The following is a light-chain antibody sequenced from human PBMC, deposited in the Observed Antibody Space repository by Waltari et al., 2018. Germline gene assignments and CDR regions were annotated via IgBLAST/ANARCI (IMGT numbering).Light chain of an antibody. V-gene: IGLV2-14*01. CDR2: DVS. J-gene: IGLJ2*01. Sequence: QSALTQPASVSGSPGQSITLSCTGTSSYVGGYNYVSWYQQHPGKAPKLMIYDVSKRPSGVSNRFSGSKSGNTASLTISGLQAEDEADYYCSSYTSSSTLVFGGGTKLTVL. CDR1: SSYVGGYNY. CDR3: SSYTSSSTLV.